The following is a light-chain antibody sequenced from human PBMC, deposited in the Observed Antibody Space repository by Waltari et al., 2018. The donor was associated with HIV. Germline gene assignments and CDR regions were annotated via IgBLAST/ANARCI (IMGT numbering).Light chain of an antibody. J-gene: IGLJ3*02. CDR1: ISNIGSNT. CDR3: ATWDDSLNGPV. CDR2: TTN. V-gene: IGLV1-44*01. Sequence: QSVLTQPPSASGTPGQRVTISCSGSISNIGSNTVKWYQQLPGTAPKLLIYTTNQRPSGVPDRFSGSKSGASASLAISGLQSDDEADYYCATWDDSLNGPVFGGGTKLTVL.